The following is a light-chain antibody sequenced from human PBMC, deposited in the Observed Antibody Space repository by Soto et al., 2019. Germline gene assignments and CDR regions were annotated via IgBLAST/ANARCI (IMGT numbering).Light chain of an antibody. CDR3: QQYDNLPLT. CDR2: DAS. CDR1: QDISNY. V-gene: IGKV1-33*01. Sequence: DIQMTQSPSSLSASVGDRVTITCQASQDISNYLNWYQQKPGKAPKLLIYDASNLETGVPSRFSGRGSGTDFTFTISTLQPEDIATYYCQQYDNLPLTFGGGTKGEIK. J-gene: IGKJ4*01.